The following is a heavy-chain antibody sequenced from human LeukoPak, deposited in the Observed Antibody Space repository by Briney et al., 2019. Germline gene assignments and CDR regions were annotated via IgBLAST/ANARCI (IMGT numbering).Heavy chain of an antibody. Sequence: GGSLRLSCAASGFTFSSYAMSWVRQAPGKGLEWVSAISGSGGSTYYADSVKGRFTISRDNSKNTLYLQMNSLRAEDAAVYYCAKVVEDIVLMADLWGQGTLVTVSS. J-gene: IGHJ4*02. V-gene: IGHV3-23*01. CDR2: ISGSGGST. D-gene: IGHD2-8*01. CDR1: GFTFSSYA. CDR3: AKVVEDIVLMADL.